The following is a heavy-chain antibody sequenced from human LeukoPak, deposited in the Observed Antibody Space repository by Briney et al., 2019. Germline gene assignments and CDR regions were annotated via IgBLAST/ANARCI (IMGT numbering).Heavy chain of an antibody. V-gene: IGHV1-8*01. Sequence: ASVKVSCKASEYTFTIYDINWVRQDPGQGLGWMGWMNPNSGNTGYAQKFQGRVTMTRNTSISTAYMELSSLRSEDTAVYYCARGHSSSIDSWGQGTLVTVSS. D-gene: IGHD6-13*01. CDR2: MNPNSGNT. CDR3: ARGHSSSIDS. CDR1: EYTFTIYD. J-gene: IGHJ4*02.